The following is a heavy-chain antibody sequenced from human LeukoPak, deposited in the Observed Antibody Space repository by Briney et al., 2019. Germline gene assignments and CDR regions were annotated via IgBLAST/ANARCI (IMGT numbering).Heavy chain of an antibody. J-gene: IGHJ4*02. CDR3: ARALGSGSYRGGLDY. V-gene: IGHV3-20*04. D-gene: IGHD3-10*01. Sequence: GGSLRLSCAASGFTFDVYGMSWVRQAPGKGLEWVSGINWNGGSTGYADSVKGRFTISRDNAKNSLYLQMNSLRAEDTALYYCARALGSGSYRGGLDYWGQGTLVTVSS. CDR2: INWNGGST. CDR1: GFTFDVYG.